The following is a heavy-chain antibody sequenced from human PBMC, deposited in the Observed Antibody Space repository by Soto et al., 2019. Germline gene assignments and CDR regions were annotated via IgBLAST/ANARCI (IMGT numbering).Heavy chain of an antibody. D-gene: IGHD3-16*01. Sequence: SETLSLTCTVSGGSISSSRYYWGWIRQPPGKGLEWVANVYYTGSTYYNPSLKSRVTISVDTSKNQFYVNLSSVIAADTAVYYCARHYGGFDYWGQGTLVTVSS. J-gene: IGHJ4*02. CDR1: GGSISSSRYY. CDR3: ARHYGGFDY. V-gene: IGHV4-39*01. CDR2: VYYTGST.